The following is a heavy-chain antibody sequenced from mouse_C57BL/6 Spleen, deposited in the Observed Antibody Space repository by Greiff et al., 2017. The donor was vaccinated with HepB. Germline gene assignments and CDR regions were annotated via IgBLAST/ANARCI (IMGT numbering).Heavy chain of an antibody. CDR2: ISDGGSYT. Sequence: DVQLVESGGGLVKPGGSLKLSCAASGFTFSSYAMSWVRQTPEKRLEWVATISDGGSYTYYPDNVKGRFTISRDNAKNNLYLQMSHLKSEDTAMYYCARDRSLLRSYYFDYWGQGTTLTVSS. V-gene: IGHV5-4*01. CDR3: ARDRSLLRSYYFDY. J-gene: IGHJ2*01. D-gene: IGHD1-2*01. CDR1: GFTFSSYA.